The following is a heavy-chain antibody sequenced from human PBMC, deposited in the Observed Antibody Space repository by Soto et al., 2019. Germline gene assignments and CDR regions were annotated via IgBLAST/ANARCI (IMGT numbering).Heavy chain of an antibody. Sequence: GGSVKVSCKASGYPFTHFYTTLVRQAPGQGLEWMRAISPHNFNTNYAQKFRGRVTLTTEKSTNTAYMDLRSLTSDDTAVYYCARDEGGYDILTGYYKPHHFDYWGQGVTVTVSS. D-gene: IGHD3-9*01. CDR3: ARDEGGYDILTGYYKPHHFDY. CDR2: ISPHNFNT. CDR1: GYPFTHFY. V-gene: IGHV1-18*01. J-gene: IGHJ4*02.